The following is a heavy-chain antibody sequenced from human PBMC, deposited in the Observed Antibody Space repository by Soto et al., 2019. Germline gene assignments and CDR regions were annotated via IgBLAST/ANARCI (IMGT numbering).Heavy chain of an antibody. Sequence: LRLSCAASGFTFSSYGMHWVRQAPGKGLEWVAVIWYDGSNKYYADSAKGRFTISRDNSKNTLYLQMNSLRAEDTAVYYCARVGGFYYDSSGYRQGLDYWGQGTLVTVS. J-gene: IGHJ4*02. V-gene: IGHV3-33*01. D-gene: IGHD3-22*01. CDR2: IWYDGSNK. CDR1: GFTFSSYG. CDR3: ARVGGFYYDSSGYRQGLDY.